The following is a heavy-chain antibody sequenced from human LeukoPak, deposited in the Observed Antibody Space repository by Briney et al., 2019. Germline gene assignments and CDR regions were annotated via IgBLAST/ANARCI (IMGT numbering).Heavy chain of an antibody. Sequence: GGSLRLSCAASGFTFSSYEMNWVRQAPGKGLEWVSYISSSGSTIYYADSVKGRFTISRDNAKNPLYLQMNSLRAEDTAVYYCARDLGYYYDSSGSPFDYWGQGTLVTVSS. D-gene: IGHD3-22*01. CDR1: GFTFSSYE. J-gene: IGHJ4*02. CDR3: ARDLGYYYDSSGSPFDY. V-gene: IGHV3-48*03. CDR2: ISSSGSTI.